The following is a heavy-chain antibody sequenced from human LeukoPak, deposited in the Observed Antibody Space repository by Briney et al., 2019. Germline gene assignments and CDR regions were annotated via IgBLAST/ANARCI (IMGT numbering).Heavy chain of an antibody. CDR3: AKVSSKRRLFD. CDR1: VFTFTIYA. CDR2: VLARDGNT. D-gene: IGHD6-13*01. V-gene: IGHV3-23*01. J-gene: IGHJ4*01. Sequence: GGSLRLSCAASVFTFTIYAMSWVREAPGKGLVWVSGVLARDGNTYYAESVKGLFTVYRDSSRDTLYLQISSLRAYDTAIYYCAKVSSKRRLFD.